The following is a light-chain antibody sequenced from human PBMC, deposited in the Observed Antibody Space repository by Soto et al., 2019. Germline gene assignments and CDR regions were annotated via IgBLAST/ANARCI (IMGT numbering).Light chain of an antibody. Sequence: QYALTQPASVSGSLGQSITISCTGTSSDVGGYNYVSWYQQHPGQAPKLLIHEVTNRPSGISDRFAGSKSANTASLTISGLRAEDEAHYCCSSYTTFRTPHVAFGGGTQLTVL. CDR1: SSDVGGYNY. CDR2: EVT. J-gene: IGLJ2*01. CDR3: SSYTTFRTPHVA. V-gene: IGLV2-14*01.